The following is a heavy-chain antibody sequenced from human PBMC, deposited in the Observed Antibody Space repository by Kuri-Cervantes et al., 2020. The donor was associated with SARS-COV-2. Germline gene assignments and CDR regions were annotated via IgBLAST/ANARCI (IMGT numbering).Heavy chain of an antibody. Sequence: AGTLSLTCAASGFTFSNAWMSWVRQAPGKGLEWVGRIKSKTDDGTTDYAATVKCRFTMSRDDSKNTLYLQMNSLKSEDTAVYYGTTERGCCRATSCYGVRCMDVWGQGTTVTVSS. V-gene: IGHV3-15*01. CDR1: GFTFSNAW. J-gene: IGHJ6*02. D-gene: IGHD2-2*01. CDR3: TTERGCCRATSCYGVRCMDV. CDR2: IKSKTDDGTT.